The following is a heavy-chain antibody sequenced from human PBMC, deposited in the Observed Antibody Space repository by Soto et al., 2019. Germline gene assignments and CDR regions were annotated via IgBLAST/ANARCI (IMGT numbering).Heavy chain of an antibody. J-gene: IGHJ4*02. D-gene: IGHD5-18*01. CDR2: ISRSGDNT. Sequence: PGGSLRLSCAASGFTFSAYAMSWVRQAPGKGLEWVSGISRSGDNTYYTTPMKGRFTISRDNSKNTLFLQLNSLRAEDTALYYCARAWSDTALPNDYCGQGTPVTVSS. V-gene: IGHV3-23*01. CDR1: GFTFSAYA. CDR3: ARAWSDTALPNDY.